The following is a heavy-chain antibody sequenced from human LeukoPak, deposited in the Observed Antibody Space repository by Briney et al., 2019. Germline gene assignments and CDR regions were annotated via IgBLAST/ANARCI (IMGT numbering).Heavy chain of an antibody. V-gene: IGHV3-30-3*01. Sequence: PGRSLRLSCAASGFTFSSYAMHWVRQAPGKGLEWVAVISYDGSNKYYADSVKGRFTISRDNSKNTLYLQMNSLRAEDTAVYYCARGVKEALDYWGQGTLVTVSS. CDR1: GFTFSSYA. J-gene: IGHJ4*02. CDR3: ARGVKEALDY. CDR2: ISYDGSNK. D-gene: IGHD4-11*01.